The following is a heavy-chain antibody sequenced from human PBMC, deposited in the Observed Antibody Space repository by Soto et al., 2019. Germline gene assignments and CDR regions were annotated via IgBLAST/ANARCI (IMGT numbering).Heavy chain of an antibody. Sequence: GSGPTLVNPTETLTLTCTVSGFSLSNARMGVSWIRQPPGKALEWLAHIFSNDEKSYSTSLKSRLTISKDTSKSQVVLTMTNMDPVDTATYYCARIMREGIAAAGKGSDNWFDPWGQGTLVTVSS. CDR2: IFSNDEK. D-gene: IGHD6-13*01. CDR1: GFSLSNARMG. CDR3: ARIMREGIAAAGKGSDNWFDP. V-gene: IGHV2-26*01. J-gene: IGHJ5*02.